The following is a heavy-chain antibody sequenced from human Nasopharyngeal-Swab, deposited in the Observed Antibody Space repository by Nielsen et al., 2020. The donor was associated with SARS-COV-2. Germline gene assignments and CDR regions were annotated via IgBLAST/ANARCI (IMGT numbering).Heavy chain of an antibody. D-gene: IGHD3-3*01. CDR3: ARLKYDFWNGPPDDY. CDR2: IKQDGSEI. Sequence: GESLKISCAASGFTFSNYWMSWVRQAPGKGLEWVANIKQDGSEIYYVDSLKGRFTISRDNAKNSLYLQMNSLRAEDTAVYYCARLKYDFWNGPPDDYWGQGTLVTVSS. J-gene: IGHJ4*02. CDR1: GFTFSNYW. V-gene: IGHV3-7*01.